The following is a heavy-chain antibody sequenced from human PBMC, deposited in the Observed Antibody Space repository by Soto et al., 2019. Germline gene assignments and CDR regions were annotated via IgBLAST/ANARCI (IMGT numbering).Heavy chain of an antibody. D-gene: IGHD6-13*01. CDR1: GFTFSNYW. V-gene: IGHV3-74*01. CDR3: ARESSAAFDY. J-gene: IGHJ4*02. Sequence: GGSLRLSCAASGFTFSNYWMHWVRQAPGKGLVWVSRINSDGSSTGYADSVKGRFTISRDTAKNTLYLQMNRLRAEDTAVYYCARESSAAFDYWGQGTLVTVSS. CDR2: INSDGSST.